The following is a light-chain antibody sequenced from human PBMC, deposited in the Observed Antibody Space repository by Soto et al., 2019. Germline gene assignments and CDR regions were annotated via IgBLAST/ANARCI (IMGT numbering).Light chain of an antibody. Sequence: DIQMTQSPSTLSASVGDRVTITCRASQSISSWLAWYQQKPGKAPKLLIYDASSLESGVPSRFSGSGSGTEFTPTISSLQPDDFATYYCQQYNSYRFTFGPGTKVDIK. CDR1: QSISSW. J-gene: IGKJ3*01. CDR2: DAS. V-gene: IGKV1-5*01. CDR3: QQYNSYRFT.